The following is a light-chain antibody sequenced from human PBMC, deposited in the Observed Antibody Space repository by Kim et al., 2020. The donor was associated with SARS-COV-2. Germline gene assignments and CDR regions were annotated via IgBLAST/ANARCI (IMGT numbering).Light chain of an antibody. CDR3: QQYNNWPRT. V-gene: IGKV3-15*01. Sequence: EIVMTLSPSTLSVFPWERVTLSCRASQSIGINLNWYQYKPGQAPRLLIYNASTRATGIPARFSGSGSGTEFTLTISSLQSEDFAVYCCQQYNNWPRTFGEGTKVDIK. J-gene: IGKJ1*01. CDR2: NAS. CDR1: QSIGIN.